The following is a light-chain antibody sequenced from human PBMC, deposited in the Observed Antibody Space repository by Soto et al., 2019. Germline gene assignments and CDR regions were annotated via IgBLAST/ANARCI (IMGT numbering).Light chain of an antibody. J-gene: IGKJ5*01. Sequence: EVVMTQSPATLSVSPGEGVTLSCRASQSFRGLLAWYQQKPGQAPRLLIYDAYNRATGIPPRFSGSGFGTDFTLTISSLEPEDSAVYYCQQRHMWPITFGQGTRLEIK. CDR2: DAY. V-gene: IGKV3-11*01. CDR3: QQRHMWPIT. CDR1: QSFRGL.